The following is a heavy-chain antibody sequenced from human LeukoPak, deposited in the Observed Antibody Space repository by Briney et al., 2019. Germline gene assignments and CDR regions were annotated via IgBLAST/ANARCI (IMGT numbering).Heavy chain of an antibody. Sequence: GGSLRLSCSASGFTFSAYSMNWVRQAPGKGLEWVSSISNGGTYIFYGDSVKGRFTVSRDDADNSLYLQVNSLRAEDKAVYYCARTRDSSGCFDLWGQGTLVTVSS. CDR3: ARTRDSSGCFDL. D-gene: IGHD6-19*01. CDR2: ISNGGTYI. J-gene: IGHJ5*02. CDR1: GFTFSAYS. V-gene: IGHV3-21*01.